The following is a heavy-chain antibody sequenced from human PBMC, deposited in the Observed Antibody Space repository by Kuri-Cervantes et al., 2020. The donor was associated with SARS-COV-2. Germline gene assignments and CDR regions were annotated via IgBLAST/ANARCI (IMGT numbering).Heavy chain of an antibody. J-gene: IGHJ3*02. Sequence: SVKVSCKASGGTFSSYAISWVRQAPGQGLEWMGGIIPILGIANYAQKFQGRVTITADKSTSTAYMELSSLRSEDTAVYYCARGAIVVVPETDALDIWGQGTMVTVSS. CDR3: ARGAIVVVPETDALDI. V-gene: IGHV1-69*10. CDR2: IIPILGIA. D-gene: IGHD3-22*01. CDR1: GGTFSSYA.